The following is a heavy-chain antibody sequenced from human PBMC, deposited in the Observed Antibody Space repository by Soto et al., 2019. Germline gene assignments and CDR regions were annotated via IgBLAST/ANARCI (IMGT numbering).Heavy chain of an antibody. D-gene: IGHD5-12*01. V-gene: IGHV1-3*01. Sequence: ASVKVSCKASGGTFSSYAISWVRQAPGQGLEWMGWINAGNGNTKYPQKFQGRVTITKNTSASTAYMELSSLRSEDTAVYYCARGPLRNWFDPWGQGTLVTVSS. CDR2: INAGNGNT. CDR1: GGTFSSYA. J-gene: IGHJ5*02. CDR3: ARGPLRNWFDP.